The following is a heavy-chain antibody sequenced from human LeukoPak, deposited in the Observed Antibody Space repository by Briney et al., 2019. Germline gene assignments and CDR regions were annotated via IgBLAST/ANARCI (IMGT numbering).Heavy chain of an antibody. Sequence: ASVKVSCKASGGTFSSYAISWVRQAPGQGLEWMGGIIPIFGTANYAQKFQGRVTITADESTSTAYMELSSLRSEDTAVYYCARDSYGDYVRNAFDIWGRGTMVTVSS. J-gene: IGHJ3*02. V-gene: IGHV1-69*01. D-gene: IGHD4-17*01. CDR3: ARDSYGDYVRNAFDI. CDR1: GGTFSSYA. CDR2: IIPIFGTA.